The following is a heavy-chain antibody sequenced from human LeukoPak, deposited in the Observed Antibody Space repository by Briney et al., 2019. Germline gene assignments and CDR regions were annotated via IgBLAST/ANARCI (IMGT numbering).Heavy chain of an antibody. CDR1: GYTCTSFA. CDR2: INAGNGNT. J-gene: IGHJ5*02. CDR3: ARDTGLGRYYDSSGYYPAGRWFDP. D-gene: IGHD3-22*01. Sequence: ASVKVSCKASGYTCTSFAIHWVRQAPGQRLEWMGWINAGNGNTKYSQKFQGRVTITRDTSASTANMELSSLRSEDTAVYYCARDTGLGRYYDSSGYYPAGRWFDPWGLGTLVTVSS. V-gene: IGHV1-3*01.